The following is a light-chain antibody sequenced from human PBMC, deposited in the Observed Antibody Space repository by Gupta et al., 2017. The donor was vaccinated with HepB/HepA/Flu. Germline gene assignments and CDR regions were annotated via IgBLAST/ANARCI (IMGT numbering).Light chain of an antibody. CDR2: DVS. CDR3: SSYTSSNTVV. J-gene: IGLJ2*01. CDR1: SSDVGGYNY. Sequence: QSALTQPASVSGSPGQSITISCTGTSSDVGGYNYVSWYQQHPGKAPKLMIYDVSNRPSGVSIRFSGSTSGNTASLTISGLQAEDEADYYCSSYTSSNTVVFGGGTTLT. V-gene: IGLV2-14*03.